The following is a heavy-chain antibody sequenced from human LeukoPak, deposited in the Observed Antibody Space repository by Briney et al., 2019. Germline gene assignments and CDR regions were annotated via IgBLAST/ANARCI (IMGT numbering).Heavy chain of an antibody. CDR3: ARYPNNWNYISDY. Sequence: ASVKVSRKASGYTFNRYAMHWVRQAPGQRLEWMGWIDTDNGNTKYSQEFQGRVTLTTDTSASTAYMELRSLRSDDTAVYYCARYPNNWNYISDYWGQGTLVTVSS. J-gene: IGHJ4*02. D-gene: IGHD1-7*01. CDR1: GYTFNRYA. CDR2: IDTDNGNT. V-gene: IGHV1-3*04.